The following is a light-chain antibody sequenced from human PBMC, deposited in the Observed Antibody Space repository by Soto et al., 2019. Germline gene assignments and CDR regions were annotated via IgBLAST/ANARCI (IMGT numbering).Light chain of an antibody. CDR1: NIGVRS. J-gene: IGLJ3*02. Sequence: SYELTQAPSVSVAPEQTASITCGANNIGVRSVHWHQKKPGQAPVLVVYDDDARPSGTPGRFSGSNSGNTATLTITRVEAGDEADYYCQVWDDSRDQQVFGGGTKLTVL. CDR2: DDD. V-gene: IGLV3-21*02. CDR3: QVWDDSRDQQV.